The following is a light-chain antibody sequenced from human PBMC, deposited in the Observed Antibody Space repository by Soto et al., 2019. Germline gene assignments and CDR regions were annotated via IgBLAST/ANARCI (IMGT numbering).Light chain of an antibody. CDR2: KIS. Sequence: DVVMTQTPLSSPVTLGQPASISCRSSQNLVYSDGDTHLHWFQQRPGQPPRLLIYKISNRFSGVPYRFSGSGAGTDFTLRISRVEAEDVSIYFCMQATHLPHTFGQGTRLEIK. CDR1: QNLVYSDGDTH. CDR3: MQATHLPHT. V-gene: IGKV2-24*01. J-gene: IGKJ2*01.